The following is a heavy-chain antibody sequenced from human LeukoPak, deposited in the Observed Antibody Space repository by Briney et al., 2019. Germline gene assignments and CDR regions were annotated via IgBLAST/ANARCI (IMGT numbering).Heavy chain of an antibody. D-gene: IGHD3-9*01. CDR3: ARGVSPTGYYNVAYYYYMDV. CDR2: IYHSGST. CDR1: GGSISSANW. V-gene: IGHV4-4*02. Sequence: PSGTLSLTCAVSGGSISSANWWNWVRQPPGKGLEWIGEIYHSGSTNYNPSLKSRVTISVDKSKNQFSLKLSSVTAADTAVYYCARGVSPTGYYNVAYYYYMDVWGKGTTVTISS. J-gene: IGHJ6*03.